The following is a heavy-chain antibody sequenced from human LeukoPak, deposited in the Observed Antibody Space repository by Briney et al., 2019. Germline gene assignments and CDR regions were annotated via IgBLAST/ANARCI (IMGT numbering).Heavy chain of an antibody. V-gene: IGHV4-59*01. CDR2: IYYSGST. J-gene: IGHJ5*02. D-gene: IGHD2-2*01. CDR3: AREEPLSSTTWPWFDP. Sequence: PSETLPLTCTVSGGSIISRYYWSWVRQPPGKGLEWIGNIYYSGSTKYNPSLKSRVVISIDTSKNQFSLKLTSVTAADTAVYYCAREEPLSSTTWPWFDPWGQGTLVTVSS. CDR1: GGSIISRYY.